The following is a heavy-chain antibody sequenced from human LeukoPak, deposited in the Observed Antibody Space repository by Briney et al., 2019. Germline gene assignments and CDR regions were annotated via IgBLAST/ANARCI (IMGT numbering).Heavy chain of an antibody. V-gene: IGHV4-39*01. CDR1: GGSISSSSYY. D-gene: IGHD6-13*01. CDR2: IYYSGST. J-gene: IGHJ5*02. Sequence: SETLSLTCTVSGGSISSSSYYWGWIHQPPGKGLEWIGSIYYSGSTYYNPSLKSRVTISVDRSKNQFSLKLSSVTAADTAVYYCARHVTAAGSGWFDPWGQGTLVTVSS. CDR3: ARHVTAAGSGWFDP.